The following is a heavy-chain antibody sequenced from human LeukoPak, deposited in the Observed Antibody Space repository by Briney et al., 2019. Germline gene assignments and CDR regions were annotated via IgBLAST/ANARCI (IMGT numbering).Heavy chain of an antibody. Sequence: ASVKVSCKASGYTFTSYGISWVRQAPGQGLEWMGWISAYNGNTNYAQKLQGRVTMTTDTSTSTAYMELSSLRSEDTAVYYCAGAGPRKGSLPRHYYFDYWGQGTLVTVSS. D-gene: IGHD1-14*01. CDR2: ISAYNGNT. CDR3: AGAGPRKGSLPRHYYFDY. CDR1: GYTFTSYG. J-gene: IGHJ4*02. V-gene: IGHV1-18*01.